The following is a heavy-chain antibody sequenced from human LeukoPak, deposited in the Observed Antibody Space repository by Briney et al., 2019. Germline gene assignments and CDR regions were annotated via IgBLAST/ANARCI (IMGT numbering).Heavy chain of an antibody. J-gene: IGHJ4*02. CDR2: IYPGDSDT. D-gene: IGHD1-26*01. V-gene: IGHV5-51*01. CDR3: ARLSGSYSYPYYFDY. CDR1: GYSFTTYW. Sequence: GESLKISCKGSGYSFTTYWIGWVRPMPGKGLEWMGIIYPGDSDTKYSPSFQGQVTISADKSISTAYLQWSSLKASDTAMYYCARLSGSYSYPYYFDYWGQGTLVTVSS.